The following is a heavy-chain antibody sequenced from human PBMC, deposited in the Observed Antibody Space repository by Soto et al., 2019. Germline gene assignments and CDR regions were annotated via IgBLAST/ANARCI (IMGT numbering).Heavy chain of an antibody. J-gene: IGHJ5*02. CDR1: GGSISSSSYY. D-gene: IGHD5-12*01. CDR3: ARLGRGRDGYNRLGWFDP. CDR2: IYYSGST. V-gene: IGHV4-39*01. Sequence: QLQLQESGPGLVKPSETLSLTCTVSGGSISSSSYYWGWIRQPPGKGLEWIGSIYYSGSTYYNPSLKSRVTISVDTSKNQFSLKLSSVTAADTAVYYCARLGRGRDGYNRLGWFDPWGQGTLVTVSS.